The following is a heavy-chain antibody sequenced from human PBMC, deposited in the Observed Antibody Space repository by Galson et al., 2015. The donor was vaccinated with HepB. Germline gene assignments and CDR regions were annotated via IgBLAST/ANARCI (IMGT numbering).Heavy chain of an antibody. CDR2: IYYSGST. CDR3: ARRGSVVATIY. V-gene: IGHV4-39*01. CDR1: GGSISSSAYY. Sequence: ETLSLTCTVSGGSISSSAYYWGWIRQPPGRGLAWIGSIYYSGSTYYNPSLKSRVTISIDTSKNQFSLKLSSVTAADTAVYYCARRGSVVATIYWGQGTLVTVSS. J-gene: IGHJ4*02. D-gene: IGHD5-12*01.